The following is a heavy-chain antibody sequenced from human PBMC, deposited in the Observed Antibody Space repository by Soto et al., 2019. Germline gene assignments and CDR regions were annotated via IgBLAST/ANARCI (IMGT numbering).Heavy chain of an antibody. CDR1: GGSISSSSYY. J-gene: IGHJ4*02. CDR2: IYYSGST. CDR3: ASVPNIVVVVAASYYFDY. D-gene: IGHD2-15*01. V-gene: IGHV4-39*01. Sequence: QLQLQESGPGLVKPSETLSLTCTVSGGSISSSSYYWGWIRQPPGKGLEWIGSIYYSGSTYYNPSLKSRVTISVDTSKNQFSLKLSSVTAADTAVYYCASVPNIVVVVAASYYFDYWGQGTLVTVSS.